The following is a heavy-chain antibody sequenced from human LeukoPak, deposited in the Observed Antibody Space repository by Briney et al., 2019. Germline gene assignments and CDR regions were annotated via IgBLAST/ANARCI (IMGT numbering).Heavy chain of an antibody. D-gene: IGHD2-21*02. CDR3: AIGCRGDCLSSGHES. CDR2: LSDDGFKT. V-gene: IGHV3-23*01. Sequence: GGSLRLSCAASGFTFSNYAMNWVRQAPGKGLEWVSGLSDDGFKTYYADSVKGRFTISRDNSQSTLYLLMNSLRAEDTAIYYCAIGCRGDCLSSGHESWGQGILVTVSS. CDR1: GFTFSNYA. J-gene: IGHJ5*02.